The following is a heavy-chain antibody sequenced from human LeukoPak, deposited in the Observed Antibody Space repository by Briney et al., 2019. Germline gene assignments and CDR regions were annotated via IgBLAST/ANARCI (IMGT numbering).Heavy chain of an antibody. CDR3: AKDYPTPAH. CDR1: GFTFSSYG. Sequence: GGSLRLSCAASGFTFSSYGMHWVRQAPGKGLEWVAVIWYDGSNKYYAESVKGRFTISRDNSKNTLYLQMNSLRAEDTAVYYCAKDYPTPAHWGRGTLVTVSS. CDR2: IWYDGSNK. J-gene: IGHJ4*02. V-gene: IGHV3-33*06.